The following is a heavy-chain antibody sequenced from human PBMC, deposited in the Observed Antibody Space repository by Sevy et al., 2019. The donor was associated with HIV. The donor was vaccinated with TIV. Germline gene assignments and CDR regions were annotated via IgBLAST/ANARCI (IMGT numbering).Heavy chain of an antibody. CDR1: GFTFSKAW. CDR2: IKSKTDGATR. Sequence: GASLRLSCVASGFTFSKAWMSWVRQAPGKGLEWVGRIKSKTDGATRDLAAPVKGRIIISRDDSKNTLYLQISNLKIEDTGVYFCAAGVGASDFDYWGQGTLVTVSS. J-gene: IGHJ4*02. V-gene: IGHV3-15*01. CDR3: AAGVGASDFDY. D-gene: IGHD1-26*01.